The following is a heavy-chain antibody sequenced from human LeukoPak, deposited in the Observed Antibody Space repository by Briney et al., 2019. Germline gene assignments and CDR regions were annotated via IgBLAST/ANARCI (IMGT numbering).Heavy chain of an antibody. CDR3: ARGYVLLDY. V-gene: IGHV3-66*01. CDR1: GFTVSSNY. J-gene: IGHJ4*02. CDR2: IYSGGST. Sequence: GGSLTLSCAVSGFTVSSNYMSWVRQAPGEGLEWVSVIYSGGSTYYADSVKGRFTISRDNSKNTLYLQMGSLRAEDMAVYYCARGYVLLDYWGQGTLVTVSS. D-gene: IGHD2/OR15-2a*01.